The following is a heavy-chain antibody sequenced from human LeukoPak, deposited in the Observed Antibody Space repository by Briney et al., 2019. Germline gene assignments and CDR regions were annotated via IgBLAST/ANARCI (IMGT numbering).Heavy chain of an antibody. D-gene: IGHD3-22*01. CDR2: ITGGGTT. J-gene: IGHJ4*02. CDR1: GFTFSSNA. Sequence: GGSLRLSCAASGFTFSSNAMTWVRQAPGKGLEWVSSITGGGTTYHADSVKGRFTISRDNSKNTLYLQMNSLRAEDTAVYYCASSAYDSSGYYYFDYWGQGTLVTVSS. CDR3: ASSAYDSSGYYYFDY. V-gene: IGHV3-23*01.